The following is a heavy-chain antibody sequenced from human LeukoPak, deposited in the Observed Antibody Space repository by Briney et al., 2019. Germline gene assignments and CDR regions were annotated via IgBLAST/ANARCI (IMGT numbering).Heavy chain of an antibody. V-gene: IGHV1-2*02. CDR1: GYTFTGYY. D-gene: IGHD1-26*01. CDR3: ARASRWELLLDAFDI. CDR2: INPDSGGT. Sequence: VSVKVSCKASGYTFTGYYMLWVRLAPGQGLEWLGWINPDSGGTNYAQKFQGRVTMTRDTSISTAYMELSRLRSDDTAVYYCARASRWELLLDAFDIWGQGTMVTVSS. J-gene: IGHJ3*02.